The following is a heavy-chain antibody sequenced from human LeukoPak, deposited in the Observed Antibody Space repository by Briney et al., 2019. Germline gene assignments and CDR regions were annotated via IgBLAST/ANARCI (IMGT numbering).Heavy chain of an antibody. CDR2: INHSGST. V-gene: IGHV4-34*01. J-gene: IGHJ4*02. Sequence: SETLSLTCAVYGGSFSGYYWSWIRQPPGKGLEWIGEINHSGSTTYNPSLKSRVTISVDTSKNQFSLKLRSVTAADTAVYYCARVGHDYVWGSYRHHTIYFDYWGQGTLVTVSS. D-gene: IGHD3-16*02. CDR3: ARVGHDYVWGSYRHHTIYFDY. CDR1: GGSFSGYY.